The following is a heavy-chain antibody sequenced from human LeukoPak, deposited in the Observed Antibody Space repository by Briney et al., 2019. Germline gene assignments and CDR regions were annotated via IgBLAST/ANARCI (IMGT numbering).Heavy chain of an antibody. CDR1: GDSVSSNNAA. Sequence: SQTLSLTCAISGDSVSSNNAAWNWIRQSPSRGLEWLGKTYYRSKWYNDYAISVKSRITINPDTSKNQFSLQLNSVTPEDTAVYYCARDLDGYSWKGGFDYWGQGALVTVSS. CDR2: TYYRSKWYN. D-gene: IGHD5-24*01. V-gene: IGHV6-1*01. J-gene: IGHJ4*02. CDR3: ARDLDGYSWKGGFDY.